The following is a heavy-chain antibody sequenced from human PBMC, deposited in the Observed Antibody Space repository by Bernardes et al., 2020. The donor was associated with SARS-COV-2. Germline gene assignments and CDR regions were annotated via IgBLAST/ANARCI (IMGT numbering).Heavy chain of an antibody. CDR3: ARDVGGTDWRFCFDV. D-gene: IGHD3-9*01. CDR2: ISSSGSYT. J-gene: IGHJ3*01. V-gene: IGHV3-11*06. CDR1: KFTFSDYY. Sequence: GGSLRLSCAASKFTFSDYYMSWIRQAPGKGLEWVSYISSSGSYTNYADSVKGRFTISRDNARTSVFLQMESLRAEDTAVYYCARDVGGTDWRFCFDVWGPVTIVHVSS.